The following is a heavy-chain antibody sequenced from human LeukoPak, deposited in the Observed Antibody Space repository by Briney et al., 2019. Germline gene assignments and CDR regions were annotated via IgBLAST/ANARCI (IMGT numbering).Heavy chain of an antibody. V-gene: IGHV1-8*01. D-gene: IGHD5-24*01. Sequence: ASVKVSCKASGYTFTSYDINWVRQAPGQGLEWMGWMNPNSGDTGYPQKFQGRVTMTRDTSITTAYMELSSLRSEDTAVYYCARDLTFGDDYNSDYWGQGTLVTVSS. J-gene: IGHJ4*02. CDR3: ARDLTFGDDYNSDY. CDR1: GYTFTSYD. CDR2: MNPNSGDT.